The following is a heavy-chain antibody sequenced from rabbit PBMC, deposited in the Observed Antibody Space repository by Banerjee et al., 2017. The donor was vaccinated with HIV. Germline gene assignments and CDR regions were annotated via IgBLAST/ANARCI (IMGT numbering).Heavy chain of an antibody. CDR2: IWTGSSGST. Sequence: VRQAPGKGLEWIACIWTGSSGSTYYASWAKGRFTISKTSSTVDLKMTSLTAADTATYFCARGGVVTAFTLWGPGTLVTVS. J-gene: IGHJ4*01. D-gene: IGHD4-1*01. CDR3: ARGGVVTAFTL. V-gene: IGHV1S40*01.